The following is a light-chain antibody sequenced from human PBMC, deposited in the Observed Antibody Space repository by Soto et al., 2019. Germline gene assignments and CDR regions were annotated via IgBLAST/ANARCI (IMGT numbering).Light chain of an antibody. J-gene: IGLJ2*01. CDR1: SSNIGDNT. V-gene: IGLV1-44*01. Sequence: QSVLTQPPSASGTPGQRVTISCSGSSSNIGDNTVNWYRQLPGTAPRLLMYRNNQRPSGVPDRFSGSKSGTSASLAISGLQSEDEAEYYCAAWDDSLTGPVFGGGTKVTVL. CDR2: RNN. CDR3: AAWDDSLTGPV.